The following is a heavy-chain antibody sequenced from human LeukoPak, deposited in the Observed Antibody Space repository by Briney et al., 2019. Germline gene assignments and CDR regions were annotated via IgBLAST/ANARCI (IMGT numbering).Heavy chain of an antibody. D-gene: IGHD3-10*01. CDR2: IYYSGST. CDR3: ARHKVTMVRGVIITPFDY. V-gene: IGHV4-59*01. J-gene: IGHJ4*02. CDR1: GGSISSYY. Sequence: MSSETLSLTCTVSGGSISSYYWSWIRQPPGKGLEWIGYIYYSGSTNYNPSLKSRVTISVDTSKNQFSLKLRSVTAADTAVYYCARHKVTMVRGVIITPFDYWGQGTLVTVSS.